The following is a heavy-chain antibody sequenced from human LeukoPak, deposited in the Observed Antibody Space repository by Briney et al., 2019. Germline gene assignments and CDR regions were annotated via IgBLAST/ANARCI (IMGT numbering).Heavy chain of an antibody. Sequence: ASVKVSCKASGYTLTDYYVYWVRQAPGQGLEWMGWINPNSGGTNNEQKFQGRVTMTRDTSISTAYMELSRLRFDDTAVYYCARGDVDTAMVTPDYWGQGTLVTVSS. CDR3: ARGDVDTAMVTPDY. D-gene: IGHD5-18*01. CDR2: INPNSGGT. J-gene: IGHJ4*02. CDR1: GYTLTDYY. V-gene: IGHV1-2*02.